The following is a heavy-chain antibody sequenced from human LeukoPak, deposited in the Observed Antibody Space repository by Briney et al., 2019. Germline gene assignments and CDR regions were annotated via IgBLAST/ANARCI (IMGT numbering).Heavy chain of an antibody. J-gene: IGHJ5*02. V-gene: IGHV4-59*12. CDR3: ARDPSYSSSGSWFDV. D-gene: IGHD6-13*01. CDR1: GGSISSYY. Sequence: SSETLSLTCTVSGGSISSYYWSWIRQPPGKGLEWIGYIYYSGSTNYNPSLKSRVTISVDTSKNQFSLKLSSVTAADTAVYYCARDPSYSSSGSWFDVWGQGTPVTVSS. CDR2: IYYSGST.